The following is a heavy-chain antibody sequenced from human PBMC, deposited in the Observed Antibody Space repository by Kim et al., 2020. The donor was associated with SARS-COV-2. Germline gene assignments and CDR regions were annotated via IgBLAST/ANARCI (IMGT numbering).Heavy chain of an antibody. J-gene: IGHJ4*02. V-gene: IGHV3-23*01. D-gene: IGHD2-21*02. CDR2: ISGGGDAS. Sequence: GGSLRLSCAASGFTFSTYGMSWVRQAPGKGLEWVSTISGGGDASYYANSVKGRFTISRDTSKNTVYLQMNSLRGEDTAVYYCSKRGGGDLDYWGQGNL. CDR3: SKRGGGDLDY. CDR1: GFTFSTYG.